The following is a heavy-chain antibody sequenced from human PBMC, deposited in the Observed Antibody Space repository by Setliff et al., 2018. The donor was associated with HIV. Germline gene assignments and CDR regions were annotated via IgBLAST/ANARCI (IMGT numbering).Heavy chain of an antibody. Sequence: SETLSLTCALYGGSFSDYYWSWIRQPPGKGLEWIGEVNHSRRTNYNSSLKSRVTISVDTSKSQFSLNLSSLTAADTAVYYCATQRSFQRAFEAVAGSFDPWGQGILVTVLL. D-gene: IGHD6-19*01. J-gene: IGHJ5*02. CDR2: VNHSRRT. CDR1: GGSFSDYY. V-gene: IGHV4-34*01. CDR3: ATQRSFQRAFEAVAGSFDP.